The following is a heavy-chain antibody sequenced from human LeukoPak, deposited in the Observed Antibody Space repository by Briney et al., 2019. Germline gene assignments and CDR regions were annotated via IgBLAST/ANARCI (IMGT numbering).Heavy chain of an antibody. D-gene: IGHD2-2*01. J-gene: IGHJ5*02. Sequence: GASVKVSCNASGYTFTGYYIHWVRQAPGQGLEWMGWINPNSGGTNYAPTFQGRVTMTRDTSISTAYMELSRLRSDDTAVYYCARMGGCSSTSCPYNWFDPWGQGTLVTVSS. V-gene: IGHV1-2*02. CDR2: INPNSGGT. CDR3: ARMGGCSSTSCPYNWFDP. CDR1: GYTFTGYY.